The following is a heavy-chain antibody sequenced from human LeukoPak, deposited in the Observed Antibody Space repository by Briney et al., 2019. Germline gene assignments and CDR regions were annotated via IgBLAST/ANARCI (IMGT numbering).Heavy chain of an antibody. V-gene: IGHV3-49*04. J-gene: IGHJ4*02. D-gene: IGHD6-19*01. CDR1: GFTFGDYA. CDR2: IRSKAYGGTT. Sequence: GGSLRLSCTASGFTFGDYALSWVRQAPGKGLEWVGFIRSKAYGGTTEYAASVKGRFTISRDDSKSIAYLQMNSLKTEDTAVYYCTRSSGVDYWGRGTLVTVSS. CDR3: TRSSGVDY.